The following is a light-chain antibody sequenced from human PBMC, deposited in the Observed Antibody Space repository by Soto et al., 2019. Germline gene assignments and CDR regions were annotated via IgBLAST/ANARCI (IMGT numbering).Light chain of an antibody. V-gene: IGKV3-15*01. CDR2: DAS. Sequence: EIVMTQSPATLSVSPGDRATLSCRASQSVSSSLAWYQQIPGQAPKLLIDDASTRDTRISARFGGSGSGTEFTLSNSSLQYEDFAVYYCQQYNNWPPLTFGGGTEVERK. CDR1: QSVSSS. CDR3: QQYNNWPPLT. J-gene: IGKJ4*01.